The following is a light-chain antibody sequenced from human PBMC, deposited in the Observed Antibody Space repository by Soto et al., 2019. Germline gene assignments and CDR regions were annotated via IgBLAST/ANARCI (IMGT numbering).Light chain of an antibody. V-gene: IGLV1-40*01. Sequence: QSVLTQPPSVSGAPGQRITIPCTGSSSNIGAGYDVHWYQQLPGTAPKLLIYDNTNRPSGVPDRFSGSKSGTSASLAITGLQAEDEADYYCQSYDSSLSGSYVFGTGTKVTVL. CDR2: DNT. J-gene: IGLJ1*01. CDR1: SSNIGAGYD. CDR3: QSYDSSLSGSYV.